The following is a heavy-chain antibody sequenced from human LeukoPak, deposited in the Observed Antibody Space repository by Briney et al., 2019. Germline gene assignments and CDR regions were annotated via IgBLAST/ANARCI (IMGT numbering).Heavy chain of an antibody. CDR3: ASAGDIVVVPAATTGGFDI. Sequence: SETLSLTCAVYGGSFSGYYWSWIRQPPGKGLEWIGEINNSGSTNYKPSLKSRVTISVDTSKNQFSLKLSSVTAADTAVYYCASAGDIVVVPAATTGGFDIWGQGTMVTASS. D-gene: IGHD2-2*01. CDR2: INNSGST. J-gene: IGHJ3*02. V-gene: IGHV4-34*01. CDR1: GGSFSGYY.